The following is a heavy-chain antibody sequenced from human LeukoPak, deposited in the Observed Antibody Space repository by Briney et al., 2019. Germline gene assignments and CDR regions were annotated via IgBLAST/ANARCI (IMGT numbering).Heavy chain of an antibody. CDR1: GFTFSNYA. CDR3: AKWGDYDVLTGYYVSDY. CDR2: ITGSGGNT. V-gene: IGHV3-23*01. Sequence: GGSLRLSCAASGFTFSNYAMSWVRQAPGKGLEWVSAITGSGGNTYYADSVKGRFTITRDNSKNTVFLQMNSLRAEDTAVYYCAKWGDYDVLTGYYVSDYWGQGTLVTVSS. D-gene: IGHD3-9*01. J-gene: IGHJ4*02.